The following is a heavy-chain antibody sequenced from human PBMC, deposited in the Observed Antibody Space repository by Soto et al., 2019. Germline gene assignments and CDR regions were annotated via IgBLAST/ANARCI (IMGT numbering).Heavy chain of an antibody. CDR2: IYYSGST. Sequence: SETLSLTCTVSGGSISSSSYYWGWIRQPPGKGLEWIGSIYYSGSTYYNPSLKSRVTISVDTSKNQFSLKLSSVTAADTAVYYCARRRSSSWYGLWGQGTLVTVSS. J-gene: IGHJ4*02. CDR3: ARRRSSSWYGL. CDR1: GGSISSSSYY. V-gene: IGHV4-39*01. D-gene: IGHD6-13*01.